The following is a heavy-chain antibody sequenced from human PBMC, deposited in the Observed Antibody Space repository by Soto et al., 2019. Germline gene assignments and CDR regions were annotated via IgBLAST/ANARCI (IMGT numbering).Heavy chain of an antibody. CDR3: VRALRAPPQFDY. D-gene: IGHD3-9*01. Sequence: QVQLQESGPGLVKPSETLSLTCTVSGGSISDLYWTWIRQPPGKGLEWIGYIYNSGPTNYNPSLKSRSTISVDTSKKQFSLKLTSVPAADTAVYFCVRALRAPPQFDYGGKGPLVTVSS. J-gene: IGHJ4*02. CDR2: IYNSGPT. CDR1: GGSISDLY. V-gene: IGHV4-59*11.